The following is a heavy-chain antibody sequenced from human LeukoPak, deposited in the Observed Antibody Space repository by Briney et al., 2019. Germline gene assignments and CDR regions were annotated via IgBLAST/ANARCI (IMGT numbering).Heavy chain of an antibody. CDR3: ARDGIVLVPDVKYDY. Sequence: ASVKVSCKASGYTFTGYYMHWVRQAPGQGLEWMGWINGYNGATNYAQRFQARVTMTTDRSTSTAYMVLRSLTSDDTAVYYCARDGIVLVPDVKYDYWGQGTLVTVSS. CDR1: GYTFTGYY. CDR2: INGYNGAT. J-gene: IGHJ4*02. V-gene: IGHV1-18*04. D-gene: IGHD2-2*01.